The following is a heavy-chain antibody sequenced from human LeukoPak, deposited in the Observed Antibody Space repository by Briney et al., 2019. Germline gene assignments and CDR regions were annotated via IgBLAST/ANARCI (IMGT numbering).Heavy chain of an antibody. D-gene: IGHD3-10*01. J-gene: IGHJ3*02. V-gene: IGHV4-30-2*01. CDR2: IYHSGST. CDR3: ARGEYYYASGSYSQDAFDI. Sequence: SETLSLTCTVSGGSISSGGYYWSWIRQPPGKGLEWIGYIYHSGSTYYNPSLKSRVTISVDRSKNQFSLKLSSVTAADTAVYYCARGEYYYASGSYSQDAFDIWGQGTVVTVSS. CDR1: GGSISSGGYY.